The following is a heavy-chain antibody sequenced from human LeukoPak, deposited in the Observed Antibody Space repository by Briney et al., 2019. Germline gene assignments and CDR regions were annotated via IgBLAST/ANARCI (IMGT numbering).Heavy chain of an antibody. J-gene: IGHJ4*02. D-gene: IGHD5-24*01. CDR1: GFTFSSYA. V-gene: IGHV3-30*04. CDR3: ARVPGRDGYSLDY. Sequence: TGGSLRLSCAASGFTFSSYAMHWVRQAPGKGLEWVAVISYDGSNKYYADSVKGRFTISRDNPKNTLYLQMNSLRAEDTAVYYCARVPGRDGYSLDYWGQGTLVTVSS. CDR2: ISYDGSNK.